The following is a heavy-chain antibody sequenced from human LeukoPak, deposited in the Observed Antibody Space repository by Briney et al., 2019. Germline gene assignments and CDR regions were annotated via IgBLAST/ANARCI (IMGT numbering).Heavy chain of an antibody. CDR3: ARDLTVTSTCWFDR. J-gene: IGHJ5*02. Sequence: GGSLRLSCAVSGFTFSSYTMYSVRQAPGKGLEWVSSITGSSTYIYYADSVKGRFTISRDNAKNSLYLQMNSLRAEDTAVYYCARDLTVTSTCWFDRWGQGTLVTVSS. V-gene: IGHV3-21*01. CDR2: ITGSSTYI. D-gene: IGHD4-11*01. CDR1: GFTFSSYT.